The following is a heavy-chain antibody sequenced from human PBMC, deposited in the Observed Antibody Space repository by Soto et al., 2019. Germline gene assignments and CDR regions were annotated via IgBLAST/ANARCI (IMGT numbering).Heavy chain of an antibody. CDR3: AKRRSLSGTKSAFDY. CDR2: ISGSGGTT. CDR1: GFTFTSYA. V-gene: IGHV3-23*01. J-gene: IGHJ4*02. D-gene: IGHD1-1*01. Sequence: EVQLLESGGGLVQPGGSLTLSCVASGFTFTSYAMSWVRQAPAKGLEWVSTISGSGGTTVYADSVRGRFTISRDNSKNTLYMQMNSLRADDTAVYYCAKRRSLSGTKSAFDYLGQGILVTVSS.